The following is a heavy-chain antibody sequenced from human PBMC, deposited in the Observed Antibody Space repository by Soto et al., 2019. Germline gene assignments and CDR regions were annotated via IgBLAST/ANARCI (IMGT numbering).Heavy chain of an antibody. V-gene: IGHV3-23*01. Sequence: GGSLRLSCAASGITLSDSAMTWVRQAPGKGLEWISSLTGDAKTAYYADSVKGRLTVSRDISKNTFYLQMDSLRAEDTAMYFCARITRSWGQGTLVTVSS. J-gene: IGHJ5*02. CDR3: ARITRS. CDR2: LTGDAKTA. D-gene: IGHD3-3*01. CDR1: GITLSDSA.